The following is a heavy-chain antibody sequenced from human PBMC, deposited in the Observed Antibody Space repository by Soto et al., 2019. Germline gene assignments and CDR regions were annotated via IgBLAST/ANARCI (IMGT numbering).Heavy chain of an antibody. D-gene: IGHD1-26*01. Sequence: QVQLVQSVAEVKKPGSSVTVSCKAAGGTCSSYAISWVRQAPGPGLEWMGGIIPIFGTATYAQKFQGRVTITADESTSTGYMELSILRSEATAVYYWAREGGVGFLYVWGQGTTVTVAS. V-gene: IGHV1-69*01. CDR2: IIPIFGTA. J-gene: IGHJ6*02. CDR3: AREGGVGFLYV. CDR1: GGTCSSYA.